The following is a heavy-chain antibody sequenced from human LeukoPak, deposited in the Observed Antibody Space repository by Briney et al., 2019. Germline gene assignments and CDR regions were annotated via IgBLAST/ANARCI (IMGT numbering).Heavy chain of an antibody. D-gene: IGHD6-13*01. CDR3: ARGGSWYRAFDI. CDR1: GVSISSYY. J-gene: IGHJ3*02. V-gene: IGHV4-59*01. CDR2: IYYSGST. Sequence: PPETLSLTCTVSGVSISSYYWSWIRQPPGKGLEWIGYIYYSGSTNYNPSLKSRVTISVDTSKNQFSLKLSSVTAADTAVYYCARGGSWYRAFDIWGQGTMVTVSS.